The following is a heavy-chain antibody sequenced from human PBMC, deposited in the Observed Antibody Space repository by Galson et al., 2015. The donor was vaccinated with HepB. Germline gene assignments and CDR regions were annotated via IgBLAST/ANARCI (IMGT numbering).Heavy chain of an antibody. J-gene: IGHJ3*02. V-gene: IGHV1-3*01. Sequence: SVKVSCKASGYTFTSYAMHWVRQAPGQRLEWMGWINAGNGNTKYSQKFQGRVTITRDTSASTAYMELSSLRSEDTAVYYCARNTFGGVIVDHAFDIWGQGTMVTVSS. CDR1: GYTFTSYA. D-gene: IGHD3-16*02. CDR2: INAGNGNT. CDR3: ARNTFGGVIVDHAFDI.